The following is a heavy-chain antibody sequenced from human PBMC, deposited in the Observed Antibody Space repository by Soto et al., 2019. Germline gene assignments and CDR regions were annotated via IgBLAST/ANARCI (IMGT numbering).Heavy chain of an antibody. D-gene: IGHD2-15*01. CDR2: ISHTGRT. CDR3: ARDPANLALAVAYFDS. J-gene: IGHJ4*02. CDR1: GSSITNSFY. Sequence: SETLSLTCRVSGSSITNSFYWGWIRQSPEKGLEWIGSISHTGRTSYNPALKSRVSISVDTSKNQFSLTLTSVTAADTAVYYCARDPANLALAVAYFDSWGQGTLVTVSS. V-gene: IGHV4-38-2*02.